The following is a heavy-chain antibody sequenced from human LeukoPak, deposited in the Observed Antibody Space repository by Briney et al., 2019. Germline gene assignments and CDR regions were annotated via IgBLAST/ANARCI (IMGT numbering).Heavy chain of an antibody. V-gene: IGHV3-21*03. D-gene: IGHD7-27*01. CDR1: GFTFSSYS. CDR2: ISSSSSYI. Sequence: GGSLRLSCAASGFTFSSYSMNWVRQAPGKGLEWVSSISSSSSYIYYADSVKGRFTISRDNAKNSLYLQMNSLKTEDTAVYYCTPSTPPHWVFDYWGQGTLVTVSS. J-gene: IGHJ4*02. CDR3: TPSTPPHWVFDY.